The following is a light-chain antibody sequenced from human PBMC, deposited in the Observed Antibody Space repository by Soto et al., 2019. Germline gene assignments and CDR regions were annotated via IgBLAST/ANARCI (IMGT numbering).Light chain of an antibody. V-gene: IGKV3-20*01. CDR3: RQYGRSLGFA. Sequence: MTQSPATLSLSPGERATLSCRASQTVSSNFLAWYQEKPGQGPRLLFYGASTRATGIPDRFSGSGSGTDFTLTISRLDPEDFAVYYCRQYGRSLGFAVGGGTKVDIK. CDR1: QTVSSNF. CDR2: GAS. J-gene: IGKJ4*01.